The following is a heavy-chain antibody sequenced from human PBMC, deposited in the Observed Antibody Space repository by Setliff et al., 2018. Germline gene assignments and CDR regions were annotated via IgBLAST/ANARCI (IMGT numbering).Heavy chain of an antibody. CDR3: ARWYSSSWESLDAFDI. V-gene: IGHV1-2*02. D-gene: IGHD6-13*01. Sequence: ASVKVSCKASGYTFTGYYMHWVRQAPGQGLEWMGWINPNSGGTNYAHKFQGRVTMTSDTSTSTAYMELRSLRSDDTAVYYCARWYSSSWESLDAFDIWGQGTMVTVSS. CDR2: INPNSGGT. J-gene: IGHJ3*02. CDR1: GYTFTGYY.